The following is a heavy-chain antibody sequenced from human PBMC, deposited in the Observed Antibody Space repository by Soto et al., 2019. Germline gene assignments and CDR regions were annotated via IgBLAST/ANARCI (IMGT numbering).Heavy chain of an antibody. CDR3: ARQHPLDSSAWHY. D-gene: IGHD6-25*01. V-gene: IGHV5-51*01. CDR2: IYPGDSEI. Sequence: GESLKISCKVSGDSFTSFWIGWVRQMPGKGLEWLGIIYPGDSEIRYSPSFQGQVTISADKSISTAYLQWSSLKASDTAIYYCARQHPLDSSAWHYWGQGTLVTVSS. J-gene: IGHJ4*02. CDR1: GDSFTSFW.